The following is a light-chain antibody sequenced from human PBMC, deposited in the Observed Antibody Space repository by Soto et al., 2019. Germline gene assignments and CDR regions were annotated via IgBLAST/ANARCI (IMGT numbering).Light chain of an antibody. CDR3: QPSYRTPYP. Sequence: DIQMTQSPSSLSASVGDRVTITCRASQSMGTYLNWYKQNPGKDPVLLIYAASSLQSGVPSRSSGSGSGTDFTLTISSLPREDFGTYYCQPSYRTPYPFGQGKKVNIK. CDR2: AAS. CDR1: QSMGTY. J-gene: IGKJ2*01. V-gene: IGKV1-39*01.